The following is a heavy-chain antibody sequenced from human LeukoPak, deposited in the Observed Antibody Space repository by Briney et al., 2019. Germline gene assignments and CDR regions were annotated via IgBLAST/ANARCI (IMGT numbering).Heavy chain of an antibody. V-gene: IGHV3-48*02. CDR3: AREGGYGGVFDY. Sequence: GGSLRLSCSASGFTFSDYSMNWVRQAPGKGLEWVSWISSSSDTIYYADSVKGRFTISRDNAKNSLYLQMNSLRDEDTAVYYCAREGGYGGVFDYWGQGTLVTVSS. D-gene: IGHD5-12*01. CDR2: ISSSSDTI. CDR1: GFTFSDYS. J-gene: IGHJ4*02.